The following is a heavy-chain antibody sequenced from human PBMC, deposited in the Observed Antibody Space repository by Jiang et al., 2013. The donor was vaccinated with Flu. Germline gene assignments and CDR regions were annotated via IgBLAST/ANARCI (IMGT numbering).Heavy chain of an antibody. Sequence: QLVESGGGLVQPGGSLRLSCAASGFTFSSYWMSWVRQAPGKGLEWVANIKQDGSEKYYVDSVKGRFTISRDNAKNSLYLQMNSLRAEDTAVYYCAGGSSGWYGGYYYYGMDVWGQGTTVTVSS. CDR2: IKQDGSEK. J-gene: IGHJ6*02. CDR1: GFTFSSYW. CDR3: AGGSSGWYGGYYYYGMDV. V-gene: IGHV3-7*01. D-gene: IGHD6-19*01.